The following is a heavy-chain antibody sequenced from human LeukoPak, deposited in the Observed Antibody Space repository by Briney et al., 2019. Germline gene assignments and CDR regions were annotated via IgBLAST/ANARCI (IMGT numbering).Heavy chain of an antibody. Sequence: PGGSLRLSCVGSGFTFDDYGMSWVRQSPGKGLEWVAGINWNGGSTGYADSVKGRFTISRDNAKNSLYLQMNSLRGEDTALYYCAISPGITGTTTGSDYWGQGTLVIVSS. CDR1: GFTFDDYG. CDR3: AISPGITGTTTGSDY. V-gene: IGHV3-20*04. CDR2: INWNGGST. D-gene: IGHD1-14*01. J-gene: IGHJ4*02.